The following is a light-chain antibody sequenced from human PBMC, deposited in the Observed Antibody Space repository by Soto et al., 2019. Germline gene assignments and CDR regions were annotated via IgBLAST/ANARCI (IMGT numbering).Light chain of an antibody. Sequence: IVLTQSPATLSLSPGERPTLSSRPSQSVSTNLVWYQQKPGQAPRLLIYGASTRATSIPGRFSGSGSGTEFTLTISSLQSEDFAVYYCQQFHNWPPITFGQGTRLEI. CDR3: QQFHNWPPIT. CDR1: QSVSTN. V-gene: IGKV3-15*01. J-gene: IGKJ5*01. CDR2: GAS.